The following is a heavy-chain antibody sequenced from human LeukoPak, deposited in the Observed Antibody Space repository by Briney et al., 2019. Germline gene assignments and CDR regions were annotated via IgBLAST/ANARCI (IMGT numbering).Heavy chain of an antibody. V-gene: IGHV4-59*01. CDR2: IYYTGST. CDR3: ARGRCGRTSCYPGAFDI. CDR1: GDSISSYY. Sequence: SETLSLTCTVSGDSISSYYWSWIRQPPGKGLEWIGYIYYTGSTNYNPSLKSQVTISVDTSKNQFSLKLSSVTAAGTAVYYCARGRCGRTSCYPGAFDIWGQGTMVTVSS. J-gene: IGHJ3*02. D-gene: IGHD2-2*01.